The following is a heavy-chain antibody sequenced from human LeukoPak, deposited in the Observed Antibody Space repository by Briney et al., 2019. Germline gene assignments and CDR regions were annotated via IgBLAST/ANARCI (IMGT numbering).Heavy chain of an antibody. Sequence: QPGGSLRLSCAASGFTFSSYGMHWVRQAPGKGLEWVAFIRYDGSNKYYADSVKGRFTISRDNSKNTLHLQMNSLRAEDTAVYYCAKEAASPPEDWFDPWGQGTLVTVSS. D-gene: IGHD6-25*01. CDR2: IRYDGSNK. CDR3: AKEAASPPEDWFDP. V-gene: IGHV3-30*02. J-gene: IGHJ5*02. CDR1: GFTFSSYG.